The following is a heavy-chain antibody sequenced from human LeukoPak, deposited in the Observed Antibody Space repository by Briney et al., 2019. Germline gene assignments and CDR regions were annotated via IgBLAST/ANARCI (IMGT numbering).Heavy chain of an antibody. Sequence: ASVTVSFTSSAYTFTGYYMHWVRQAPGQGLEWMGWINPNSGGTNYAQKFQGRVTMTRDTSISTAYMELSRLRSDDTAVYYCARGGRGWLSPYYFDYWGQGTLVTVSS. CDR2: INPNSGGT. V-gene: IGHV1-2*02. CDR1: AYTFTGYY. D-gene: IGHD3-22*01. J-gene: IGHJ4*02. CDR3: ARGGRGWLSPYYFDY.